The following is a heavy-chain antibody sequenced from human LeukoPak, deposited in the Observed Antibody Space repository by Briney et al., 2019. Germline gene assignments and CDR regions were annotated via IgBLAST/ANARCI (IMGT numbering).Heavy chain of an antibody. D-gene: IGHD3-10*01. CDR1: GFRFNTYW. Sequence: GGSLRLSCAASGFRFNTYWMSWVRQAPGKGLEWVSVIYSGGSTYYADSVKGRFTISRDNSRNTLYLQMNSLRAEDTAVYYCARDYGPVSVTMVRGVHDAFDIWGQGTMVTVSS. CDR3: ARDYGPVSVTMVRGVHDAFDI. J-gene: IGHJ3*02. V-gene: IGHV3-53*01. CDR2: IYSGGST.